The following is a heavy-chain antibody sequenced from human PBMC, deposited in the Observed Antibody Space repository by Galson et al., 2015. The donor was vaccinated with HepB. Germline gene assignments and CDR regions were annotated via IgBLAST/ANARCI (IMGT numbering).Heavy chain of an antibody. CDR3: ARGALQLAGGYSYYYMDV. CDR2: IIPIFGTA. V-gene: IGHV1-69*13. D-gene: IGHD6-13*01. Sequence: SVKVSCKASGGTFSSYAISWVRQAPGQGLEWMGGIIPIFGTANYAQKFQGRVTITADESTSTAYMELSSLRSEDTAVYYCARGALQLAGGYSYYYMDVWGKGTTVTVSS. J-gene: IGHJ6*03. CDR1: GGTFSSYA.